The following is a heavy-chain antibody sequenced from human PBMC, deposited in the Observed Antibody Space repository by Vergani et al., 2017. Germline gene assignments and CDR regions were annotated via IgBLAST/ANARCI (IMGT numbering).Heavy chain of an antibody. Sequence: DVHLAESGGGFFQPGGSLRLSCSASGFSFNSYWMHWVRQVPGKGLLWVSRIKSDGSITAYADSVKGRFTISRDNAHNTLYLQMNSLRVEDTGVYYCVRGGRGDHGDFWSRLGPWGQGTRVIVSS. J-gene: IGHJ5*02. V-gene: IGHV3-74*03. CDR3: VRGGRGDHGDFWSRLGP. D-gene: IGHD3-3*01. CDR1: GFSFNSYW. CDR2: IKSDGSIT.